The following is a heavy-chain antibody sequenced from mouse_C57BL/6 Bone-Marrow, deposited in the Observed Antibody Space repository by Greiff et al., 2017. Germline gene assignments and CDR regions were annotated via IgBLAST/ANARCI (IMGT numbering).Heavy chain of an antibody. J-gene: IGHJ2*01. CDR1: GFTFSSYG. CDR3: ARRPLYYSIGGFDD. Sequence: EVQVVESGGDLVKPGGSLKLSCAASGFTFSSYGMSWVRQTPDQRLEWVATISRGGSYTYYPASVKGRFTISRDNAKNTLYLQMSSLKSEDTAMYYGARRPLYYSIGGFDDWGQGTTLTVSS. V-gene: IGHV5-6*01. D-gene: IGHD2-5*01. CDR2: ISRGGSYT.